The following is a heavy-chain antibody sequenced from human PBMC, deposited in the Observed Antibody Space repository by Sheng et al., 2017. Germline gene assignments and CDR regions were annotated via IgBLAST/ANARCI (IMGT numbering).Heavy chain of an antibody. D-gene: IGHD3-16*01. V-gene: IGHV3-30*03. J-gene: IGHJ4*02. CDR2: ISQDGSTT. CDR3: ASQIRLGY. CDR1: GLTLSSCA. Sequence: QVQLGESGEGVVQPGRSLRLSCAASGLTLSSCAMHWVRQAPGKGLEWVAVISQDGSTTYYADSVKGRFTISRDNSKNTLYLQMNSLRTEDTAIYYCASQIRLGYWGQGTLVTVSS.